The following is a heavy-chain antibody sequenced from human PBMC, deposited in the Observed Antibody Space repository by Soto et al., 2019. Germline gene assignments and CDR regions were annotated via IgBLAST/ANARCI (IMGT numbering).Heavy chain of an antibody. CDR1: GLTFSIYS. V-gene: IGHV3-21*01. J-gene: IGHJ5*02. D-gene: IGHD3-10*01. CDR3: ARDLRTPSMVRGVIKPAHRFDP. CDR2: ISSSSSYI. Sequence: GGSLRLSCAASGLTFSIYSMNWVRQAPGKGLEWVSSISSSSSYIYYADSVKGRFTISRDNAKNSLYLQMNSLRAEDTAVYYCARDLRTPSMVRGVIKPAHRFDPWGQGTLVTVSS.